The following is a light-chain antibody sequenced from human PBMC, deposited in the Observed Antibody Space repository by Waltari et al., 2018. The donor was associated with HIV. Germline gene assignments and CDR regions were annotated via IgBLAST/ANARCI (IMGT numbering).Light chain of an antibody. V-gene: IGLV2-14*03. CDR2: DVS. CDR3: SSYTRSTTLDAV. Sequence: QSALTQPASVSGSPGQSITISCSGTNSDVGGYNYVSWYQQHPGKAPKLIIFDVSHRPSGISNRFSGSKSGNTASLPISALQAEDEADYYCSSYTRSTTLDAVFGTGTKVSVL. J-gene: IGLJ1*01. CDR1: NSDVGGYNY.